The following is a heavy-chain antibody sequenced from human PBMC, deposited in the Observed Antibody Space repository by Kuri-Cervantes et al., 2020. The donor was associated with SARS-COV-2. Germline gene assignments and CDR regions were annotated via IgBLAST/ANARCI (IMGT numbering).Heavy chain of an antibody. J-gene: IGHJ3*02. V-gene: IGHV2-5*01. CDR2: IFWNNNQ. D-gene: IGHD3-10*02. Sequence: SGPTLVKPTRTLTLTCTFSGFSLTTIGVGVGWVRQPPGKALEWLALIFWNNNQRYSPSLESRLSITKDTSKNQVILTMTNVDPVDTATYYCAHSWYTSVHDYYVYAFDMWGPGTTVTVSS. CDR1: GFSLTTIGVG. CDR3: AHSWYTSVHDYYVYAFDM.